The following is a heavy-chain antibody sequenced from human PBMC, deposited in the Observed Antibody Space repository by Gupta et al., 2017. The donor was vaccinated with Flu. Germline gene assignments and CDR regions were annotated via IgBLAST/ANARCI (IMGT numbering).Heavy chain of an antibody. V-gene: IGHV4-39*01. CDR1: SIFY. CDR3: ARQSFTTVTFVPFTP. Sequence: SIFYWSWVRLSPGKGLEWIGHVYHTGTTYYNPSLKDRVTISIDTSKNEFSLELNPVTAADTAVYYCARQSFTTVTFVPFTPWGRGTLVTVSS. CDR2: VYHTGTT. J-gene: IGHJ5*02. D-gene: IGHD4-17*01.